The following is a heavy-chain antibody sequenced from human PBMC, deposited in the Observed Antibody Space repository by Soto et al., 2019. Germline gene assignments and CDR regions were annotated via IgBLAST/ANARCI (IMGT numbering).Heavy chain of an antibody. CDR2: INDSGNI. J-gene: IGHJ6*03. Sequence: QVQLQQWGAGLLKPSETLSLTCAVYGGSFSGYQWTWIRQTPGKGLEWIGEINDSGNINYNPSLKSRVTIFLDTPKKQISLKLSSVTAADTAVYFCARGLILWFGELARGGGYYYCMDVWGKGTTVTVSS. D-gene: IGHD3-10*01. V-gene: IGHV4-34*01. CDR1: GGSFSGYQ. CDR3: ARGLILWFGELARGGGYYYCMDV.